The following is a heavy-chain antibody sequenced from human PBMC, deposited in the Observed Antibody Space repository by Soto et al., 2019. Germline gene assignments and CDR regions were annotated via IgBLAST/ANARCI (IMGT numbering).Heavy chain of an antibody. V-gene: IGHV1-3*01. CDR3: ARGGYFDSSNYLAY. CDR1: GYTFTSYG. Sequence: ASVQVSCKASGYTFTSYGINWVRQAPGRGLEWMGWINPGNGNTKYSQQLQGRVIIDRDTSASTAYMELSSLRSEDTAVYYCARGGYFDSSNYLAYWGLGTLVTVSS. CDR2: INPGNGNT. J-gene: IGHJ4*02. D-gene: IGHD3-22*01.